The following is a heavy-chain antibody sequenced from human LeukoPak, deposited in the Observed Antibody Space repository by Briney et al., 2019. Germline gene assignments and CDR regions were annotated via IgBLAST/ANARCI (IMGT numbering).Heavy chain of an antibody. CDR2: IHPNSGGT. Sequence: ASVKVSCKASGYTFTDYYMHWVRQAPGQGLEWMGWIHPNSGGTNYAQKFQGRVTMTRDTSISTAYMELSRLRSDDTAVYYCARVFYYGSGSYYRWYYFDYWGQGTLVTVSS. J-gene: IGHJ4*02. CDR3: ARVFYYGSGSYYRWYYFDY. D-gene: IGHD3-10*01. V-gene: IGHV1-2*02. CDR1: GYTFTDYY.